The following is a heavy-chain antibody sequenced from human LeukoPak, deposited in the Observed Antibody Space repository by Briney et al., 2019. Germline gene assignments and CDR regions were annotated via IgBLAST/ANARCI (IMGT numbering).Heavy chain of an antibody. D-gene: IGHD3-10*01. CDR2: IKQDGSEK. J-gene: IGHJ5*02. Sequence: GGSLRLSCAASGFTFSNYWMSWVRQGPGKGLEWVANIKQDGSEKYYVDSVKGRFIISRDNPRNTLYLQMNILRTEDTAVYYCAKEGTPQVSTWYDLWGQGTQVIVSS. CDR1: GFTFSNYW. V-gene: IGHV3-7*01. CDR3: AKEGTPQVSTWYDL.